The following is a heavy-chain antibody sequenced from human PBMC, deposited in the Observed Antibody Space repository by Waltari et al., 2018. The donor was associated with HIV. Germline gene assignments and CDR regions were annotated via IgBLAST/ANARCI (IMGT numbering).Heavy chain of an antibody. CDR3: AKELRSGYSYYYYGMDV. CDR2: IRYDGNTK. D-gene: IGHD2-15*01. Sequence: QGQLVESGGGVVQPGGPLRLSCAASGFSFRISCMHWVRQAPGKGLEWVKFIRYDGNTKYYADSVKGRFTISRDNSKNTLYLQMSSLRAEDTAVYYCAKELRSGYSYYYYGMDVWGQGTTVTVSS. V-gene: IGHV3-30*02. J-gene: IGHJ6*02. CDR1: GFSFRISC.